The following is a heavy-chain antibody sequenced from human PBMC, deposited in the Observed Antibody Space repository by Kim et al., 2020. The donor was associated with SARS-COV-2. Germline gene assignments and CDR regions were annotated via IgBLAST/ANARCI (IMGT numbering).Heavy chain of an antibody. Sequence: GGSLRLSCAASGFTFSSYWMSWVRQAPGKGLEWVPNIKQDGSEKYYVDSVKGRFTISRDNAKNSLYLQMNSLRAEDTAVYYCARDRTLPGRGTPMGLDPWGQGTLVTVSS. CDR2: IKQDGSEK. V-gene: IGHV3-7*01. D-gene: IGHD1-26*01. CDR1: GFTFSSYW. CDR3: ARDRTLPGRGTPMGLDP. J-gene: IGHJ5*02.